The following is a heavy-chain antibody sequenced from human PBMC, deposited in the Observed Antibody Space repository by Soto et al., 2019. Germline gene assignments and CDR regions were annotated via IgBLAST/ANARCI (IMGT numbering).Heavy chain of an antibody. CDR3: ARLPSRHLVDY. Sequence: SETLSLTCSVSGVTMSYGGYSWSWIRQSPGKGLEWLGYISHLETTYYNPSLKSRVTVSVDTSKNQFSLNLRSVTAADTAVYYCARLPSRHLVDYWGQGTLVTVSS. CDR1: GVTMSYGGYS. D-gene: IGHD3-3*02. V-gene: IGHV4-30-2*06. J-gene: IGHJ4*02. CDR2: ISHLETT.